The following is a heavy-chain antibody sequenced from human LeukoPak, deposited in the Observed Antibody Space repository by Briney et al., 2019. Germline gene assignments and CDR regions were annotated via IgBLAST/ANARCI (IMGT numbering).Heavy chain of an antibody. D-gene: IGHD6-19*01. CDR3: AKNLTVAGTLFDY. CDR1: GFTFSNYG. V-gene: IGHV3-23*01. CDR2: ISGSGTIT. Sequence: GGSLRLSCTASGFTFSNYGMSWVRQAPGKGLDWASAISGSGTITYYADSVKGRFTISRDNSKNTLYLQMNSLRADDTAVYYCAKNLTVAGTLFDYWGQGTLVTVSS. J-gene: IGHJ4*02.